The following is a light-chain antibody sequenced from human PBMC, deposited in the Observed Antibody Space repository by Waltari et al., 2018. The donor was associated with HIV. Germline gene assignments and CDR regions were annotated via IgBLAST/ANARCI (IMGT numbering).Light chain of an antibody. CDR2: DDT. CDR1: KLGNRY. V-gene: IGLV3-1*01. CDR3: LAWDSSTVM. J-gene: IGLJ3*02. Sequence: SYELTQPPSVSVSPGQTATITCSGYKLGNRYVCWYEQKPGQSPLLVIYDDTKRPSGIPGRFSGSNSVNTATLTISGTQAVDEADYYCLAWDSSTVMFGGGTRLTVL.